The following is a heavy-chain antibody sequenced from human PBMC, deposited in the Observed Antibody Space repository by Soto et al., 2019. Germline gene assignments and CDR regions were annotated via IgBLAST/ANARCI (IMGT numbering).Heavy chain of an antibody. Sequence: QVQLQESGPGLVKPSETLFVTCTVSGGSTDSLYWSWVRQPPGKGLEWIGYVSYSGSTTYNPSLKRRFIVSIDTSKNQFSLKLTSVTAADTAVYYCARQGYYGLLSGYYLFDYWGQGILVTVSS. CDR1: GGSTDSLY. V-gene: IGHV4-59*08. D-gene: IGHD3-3*01. CDR2: VSYSGST. J-gene: IGHJ4*02. CDR3: ARQGYYGLLSGYYLFDY.